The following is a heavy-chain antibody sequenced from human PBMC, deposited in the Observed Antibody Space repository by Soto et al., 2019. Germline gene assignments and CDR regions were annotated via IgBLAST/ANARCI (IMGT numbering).Heavy chain of an antibody. Sequence: EVQLVESGGGLVKPGGSLRLSCAASGFTFSTYSMHWVRQAPGKGLEWVSSISTTSTYIYYADSVKGRFTISRDNAKNSLFLQMNSLRAEDTAVYYCARDFKYEILKSHYGMDVWGQGTTVTVSS. CDR1: GFTFSTYS. D-gene: IGHD3-9*01. J-gene: IGHJ6*02. CDR2: ISTTSTYI. CDR3: ARDFKYEILKSHYGMDV. V-gene: IGHV3-21*02.